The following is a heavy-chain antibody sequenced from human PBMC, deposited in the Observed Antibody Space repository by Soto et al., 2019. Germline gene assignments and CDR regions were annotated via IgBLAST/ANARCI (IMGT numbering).Heavy chain of an antibody. Sequence: QVQLVQSGTEVKKPGASVKVSCKASGDTFTSYAVHWVRQAPGQRLEWMGWINADNGNTKYTQKFQGRVTITRDTSASTAYMELSSLRSEDTAVYYCASALMRIAVARIGYWGQGTLVTVSS. CDR1: GDTFTSYA. V-gene: IGHV1-3*01. CDR3: ASALMRIAVARIGY. D-gene: IGHD6-19*01. CDR2: INADNGNT. J-gene: IGHJ4*02.